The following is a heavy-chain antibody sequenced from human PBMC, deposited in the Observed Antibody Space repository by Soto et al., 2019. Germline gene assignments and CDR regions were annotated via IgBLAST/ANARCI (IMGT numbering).Heavy chain of an antibody. V-gene: IGHV3-23*01. Sequence: GGSLRLSCAASRFTFSSYAMSWVRQAPGKGLEWVSAISGSGGSTYYADSVKGRFTISRDNSKNTLYLQMNSLRAEDTAVYYCAKDMPTIAAGSYDAFDIWGQGTMVTVSS. CDR2: ISGSGGST. CDR1: RFTFSSYA. J-gene: IGHJ3*02. D-gene: IGHD6-13*01. CDR3: AKDMPTIAAGSYDAFDI.